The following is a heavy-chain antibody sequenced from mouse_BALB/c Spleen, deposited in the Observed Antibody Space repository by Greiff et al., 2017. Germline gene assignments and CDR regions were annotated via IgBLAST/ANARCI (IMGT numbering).Heavy chain of an antibody. V-gene: IGHV1S22*01. CDR3: TRGITGDY. Sequence: LQQPGSELVRPGASVKLSCKASGYTFTSYWMHWVKQRHGQGLEWIGNIYPGSGSTNYDEKFKSKGTLTVDTSSSTAYMHLSSLTSEDSAVYYCTRGITGDYWGQGTTLTVSS. J-gene: IGHJ2*01. CDR2: IYPGSGST. D-gene: IGHD2-4*01. CDR1: GYTFTSYW.